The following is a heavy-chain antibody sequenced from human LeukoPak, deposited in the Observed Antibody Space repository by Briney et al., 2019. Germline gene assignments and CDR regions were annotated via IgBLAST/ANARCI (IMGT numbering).Heavy chain of an antibody. J-gene: IGHJ4*02. D-gene: IGHD3-10*01. CDR3: ARRVPNLLWPTPFDY. Sequence: GESLKISCKGSGYSFTSYWIGWVRQMPGKGLEWMGIIYPGDSDTRYSPSFQGQVTISADKSISTAYLQWSSLKASGTAMYYCARRVPNLLWPTPFDYWGQGTLVTVSS. CDR1: GYSFTSYW. V-gene: IGHV5-51*01. CDR2: IYPGDSDT.